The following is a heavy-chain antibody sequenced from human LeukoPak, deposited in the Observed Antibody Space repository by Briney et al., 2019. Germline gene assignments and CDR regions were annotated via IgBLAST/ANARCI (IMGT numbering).Heavy chain of an antibody. J-gene: IGHJ4*02. D-gene: IGHD5-18*01. V-gene: IGHV3-33*05. CDR1: GFTLNNYG. Sequence: AGGSLRLSCAASGFTLNNYGMHWVRQAPGKGLEWVAAISYDGSDKYYADSVRGRFTISRDSSKNTLYLQMNSLRADDTAVYYCATGRPRGTVLVPVPTFDYWGQGTLVTVSS. CDR3: ATGRPRGTVLVPVPTFDY. CDR2: ISYDGSDK.